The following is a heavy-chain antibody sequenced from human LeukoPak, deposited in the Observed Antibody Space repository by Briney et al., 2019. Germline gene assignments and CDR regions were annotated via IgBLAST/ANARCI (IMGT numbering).Heavy chain of an antibody. CDR1: GFTFSSYA. Sequence: GGSLRLSCAASGFTFSSYAMSWVRQAPGKGLEWVSAISGSGGSTYYADSVKGRFTISRDNSKNTLYLQMNSLRAEDTAVYYCAQGRWGSYHLWDAFDIWGQGTMVTVSS. CDR3: AQGRWGSYHLWDAFDI. J-gene: IGHJ3*02. CDR2: ISGSGGST. V-gene: IGHV3-23*01. D-gene: IGHD3-16*01.